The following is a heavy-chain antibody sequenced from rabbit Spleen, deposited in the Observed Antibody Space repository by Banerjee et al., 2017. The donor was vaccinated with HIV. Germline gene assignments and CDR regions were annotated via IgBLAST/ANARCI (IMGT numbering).Heavy chain of an antibody. Sequence: QEQLVESGGGLVQPGGSLKLSCKASGFSFSNKAVMCWVRQAPGKGLEWIACINAVTGKAVYATWAKGRFTISKTSSTTVTLQMTSLTAADTAIYFCARDLPGVVGWNFGLWGQGTLVTVS. CDR2: INAVTGKA. D-gene: IGHD3-1*01. V-gene: IGHV1S45*01. CDR3: ARDLPGVVGWNFGL. CDR1: GFSFSNKAV. J-gene: IGHJ3*01.